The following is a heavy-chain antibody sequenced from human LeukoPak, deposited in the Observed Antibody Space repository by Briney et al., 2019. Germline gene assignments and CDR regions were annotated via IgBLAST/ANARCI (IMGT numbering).Heavy chain of an antibody. CDR1: GGSISSGSYS. J-gene: IGHJ5*02. V-gene: IGHV4-30-2*01. Sequence: SQTLSLTCAVSGGSISSGSYSWSWVRQPPGKGLERIGYIFYSGRTYYNPSLKSRVTISVDRSKNQFSLKLTSVTAADTAVYYCVRGGTVIVDSLAPWGQGLLVTVSS. CDR3: VRGGTVIVDSLAP. D-gene: IGHD2-8*02. CDR2: IFYSGRT.